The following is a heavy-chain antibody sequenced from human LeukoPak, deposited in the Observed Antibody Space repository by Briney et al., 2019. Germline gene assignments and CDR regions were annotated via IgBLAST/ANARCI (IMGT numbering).Heavy chain of an antibody. CDR2: MYAGGST. Sequence: GGSLRLSCAASGFIVSSNYMSWVRQAPGKGLEWVSVMYAGGSTYYADSVKGRFTISRDNSKNTLYLQMNSLRADDTALYYCAKNEVWWLPDSWGQGTLVTVSS. D-gene: IGHD5-12*01. CDR1: GFIVSSNY. V-gene: IGHV3-53*05. CDR3: AKNEVWWLPDS. J-gene: IGHJ4*02.